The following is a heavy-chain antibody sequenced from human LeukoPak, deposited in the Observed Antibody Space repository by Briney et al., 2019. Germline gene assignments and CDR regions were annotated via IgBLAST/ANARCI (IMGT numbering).Heavy chain of an antibody. CDR3: ARARGHSSGWRGFDY. Sequence: ASVKVSCKASGYTFTSYAMHWVRQAPGQRLEWMGWINAGNGNTKYSQKFQGRVTITRDTSASTAYMELGSLRSEDTAVYYCARARGHSSGWRGFDYWGQGTLVTVSS. CDR2: INAGNGNT. CDR1: GYTFTSYA. J-gene: IGHJ4*02. D-gene: IGHD6-19*01. V-gene: IGHV1-3*01.